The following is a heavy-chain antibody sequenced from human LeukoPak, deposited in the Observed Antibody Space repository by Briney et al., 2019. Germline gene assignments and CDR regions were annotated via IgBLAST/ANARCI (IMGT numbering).Heavy chain of an antibody. D-gene: IGHD6-19*01. Sequence: NPWETLSLTCTVSGGSISNYYWSWIRQSPGKGLEWLGYIYQSGTTNYNPSLKSRVTISIDMSKNQYSLKLRSVTAADTAAYYCARGGYSSGWNDYWGQGILVTVSS. J-gene: IGHJ4*02. V-gene: IGHV4-59*01. CDR3: ARGGYSSGWNDY. CDR1: GGSISNYY. CDR2: IYQSGTT.